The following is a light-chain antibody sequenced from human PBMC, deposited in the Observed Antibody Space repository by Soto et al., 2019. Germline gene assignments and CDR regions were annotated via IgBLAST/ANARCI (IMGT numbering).Light chain of an antibody. J-gene: IGLJ2*01. Sequence: QSVLKQPPSVSGAPGQRVTISCTGSSSNIGAGYDVHWYQQLPGTAPKLLIYGNSNRPSGVPDRFSGSKSDTSASLAITGLQAEDEADYYCQSYDSSLSGLFGGGTKLTVL. CDR2: GNS. V-gene: IGLV1-40*01. CDR1: SSNIGAGYD. CDR3: QSYDSSLSGL.